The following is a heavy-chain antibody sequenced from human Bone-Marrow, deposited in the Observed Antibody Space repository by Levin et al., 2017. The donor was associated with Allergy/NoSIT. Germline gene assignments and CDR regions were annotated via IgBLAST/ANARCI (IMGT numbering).Heavy chain of an antibody. CDR2: ISHDGSNK. CDR1: GFAFSNYG. Sequence: PGGSLRLSCAASGFAFSNYGMHWVRQAPGKGLEWVAVISHDGSNKYYADSVRGRFTISRDNSENTVSLQMNSLRTEDSGVYYCLDWSELDYWGQGTLITVSS. J-gene: IGHJ4*02. CDR3: LDWSELDY. D-gene: IGHD3/OR15-3a*01. V-gene: IGHV3-30*03.